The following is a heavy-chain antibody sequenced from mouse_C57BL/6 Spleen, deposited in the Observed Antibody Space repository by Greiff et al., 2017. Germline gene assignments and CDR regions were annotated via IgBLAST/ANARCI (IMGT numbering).Heavy chain of an antibody. CDR1: GYAFTNYL. V-gene: IGHV1-54*01. CDR3: ACGDDYGPLFAY. J-gene: IGHJ3*01. CDR2: INPGGGGT. D-gene: IGHD2-4*01. Sequence: QVQLQQSGAELVRPGTSVKVSCKASGYAFTNYLIEWVKQRPGQGLEWIGVINPGGGGTNYNEKFKGKATLTADKSSSTAYMQLSSLTSEDSAVYFCACGDDYGPLFAYWRQGTLVTVSA.